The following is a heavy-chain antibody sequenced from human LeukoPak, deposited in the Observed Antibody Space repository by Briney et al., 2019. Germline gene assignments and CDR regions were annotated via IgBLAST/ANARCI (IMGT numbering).Heavy chain of an antibody. CDR3: AKGGKWDVTPFDY. D-gene: IGHD1-26*01. CDR1: GFTFSSYA. Sequence: GGSLRLSCAASGFTFSSYAMSWVRQAPGKGLEWVSAISGSGGSTYHADSVKGRFTISRDNSKNTLYLQVNSLRAEDTAVYYCAKGGKWDVTPFDYWGQGTLVTVSS. J-gene: IGHJ4*02. V-gene: IGHV3-23*01. CDR2: ISGSGGST.